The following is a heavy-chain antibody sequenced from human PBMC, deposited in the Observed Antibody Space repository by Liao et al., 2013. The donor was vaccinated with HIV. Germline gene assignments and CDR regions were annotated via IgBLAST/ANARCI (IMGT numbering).Heavy chain of an antibody. CDR3: ARWELLRYAFDI. CDR2: IYYSGNT. CDR1: GGSISSYY. D-gene: IGHD1-26*01. V-gene: IGHV4-59*01. Sequence: QVQLQESGPGLVKPSETLSLTCTVSGGSISSYYWSWIRQPAGKGLEWIGYIYYSGNTNYNPSLKSRVTIAVDTSKNQFSLRLSSVTAADTALYYCARWELLRYAFDIWAKGQWSPSLQ. J-gene: IGHJ3*02.